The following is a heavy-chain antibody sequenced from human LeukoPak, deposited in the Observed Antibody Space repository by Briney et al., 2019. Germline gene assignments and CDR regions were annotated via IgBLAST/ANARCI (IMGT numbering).Heavy chain of an antibody. V-gene: IGHV4-59*01. J-gene: IGHJ6*03. CDR3: ARETIAARPGGYYYYMDV. CDR2: IYYSGST. CDR1: GGSLSSYY. Sequence: SETLSLTCTVSGGSLSSYYWSWIRQPPGKGLEWIGYIYYSGSTNYNPSLKSRVTISVDTSKNQFSLKLSSVTAADTAVYYCARETIAARPGGYYYYMDVWGKGTTVTVSS. D-gene: IGHD6-6*01.